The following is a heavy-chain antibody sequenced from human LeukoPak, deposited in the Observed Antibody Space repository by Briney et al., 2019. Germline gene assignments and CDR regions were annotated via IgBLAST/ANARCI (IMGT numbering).Heavy chain of an antibody. D-gene: IGHD6-13*01. CDR1: GDLVSINRAA. V-gene: IGHV6-1*01. J-gene: IGHJ6*02. CDR2: SYYRPKWYN. Sequence: SHTLSLPCGISGDLVSINRAAWTWISKSPSRGLEWLGRSYYRPKWYNDYAVSVKSRITINPDTSKNQFSLQLNSVTPEDTAVYYCARDRQQLAPLYYYYGMDVWGQGTTVTVSS. CDR3: ARDRQQLAPLYYYYGMDV.